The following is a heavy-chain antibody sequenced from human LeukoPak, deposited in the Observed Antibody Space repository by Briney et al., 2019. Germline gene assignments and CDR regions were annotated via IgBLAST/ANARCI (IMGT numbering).Heavy chain of an antibody. CDR2: IYTSGST. CDR3: ARGLAVAPGKFDY. CDR1: GGSISSGSYY. J-gene: IGHJ4*02. D-gene: IGHD6-19*01. Sequence: SETLSLTCTVSGGSISSGSYYWSWIRQPAGKGLEWIGRIYTSGSTNYNPSLKSRVTISVDTSKNQFSLKLSSVTAADTAVYYCARGLAVAPGKFDYWGQGTLSPSPQ. V-gene: IGHV4-61*02.